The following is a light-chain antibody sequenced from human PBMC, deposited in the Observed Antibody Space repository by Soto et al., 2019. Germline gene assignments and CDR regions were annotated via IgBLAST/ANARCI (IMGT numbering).Light chain of an antibody. Sequence: EFVLTQSPGTLSLSPGERATLSCRASQSVSSNYLAWYQQKPGQAPRLLIFGASSRATGIPDRFSGSGSGTDFTLTISRLEPEDFAVYYCHKYGTSPRAFGQGTKVEIK. V-gene: IGKV3-20*01. CDR3: HKYGTSPRA. CDR1: QSVSSNY. J-gene: IGKJ1*01. CDR2: GAS.